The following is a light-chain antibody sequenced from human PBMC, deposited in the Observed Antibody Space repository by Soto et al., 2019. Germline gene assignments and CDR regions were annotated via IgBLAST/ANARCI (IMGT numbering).Light chain of an antibody. CDR1: SSDVGGYNY. J-gene: IGLJ1*01. CDR2: DVS. Sequence: LTQPASVSGSPGQSITISCTGTSSDVGGYNYVSWYQQHPGKAPKLMIYDVSNRPSGVSNRFSGSESGNTASLTISGLQAEDEADYYCSSYTSSSTAFGTGTKVTVL. V-gene: IGLV2-14*01. CDR3: SSYTSSSTA.